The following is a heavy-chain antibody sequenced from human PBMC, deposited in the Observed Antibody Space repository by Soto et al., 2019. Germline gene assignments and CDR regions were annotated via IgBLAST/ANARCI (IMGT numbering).Heavy chain of an antibody. J-gene: IGHJ3*02. D-gene: IGHD3-16*01. V-gene: IGHV3-9*01. CDR2: ISWNSRII. CDR3: AKGSLITFGGVPHAFDM. CDR1: GFTFDDYA. Sequence: DVQLVESGGDLVQPGRSLRLSCAASGFTFDDYAMHWVRQDPGKGLEWVSGISWNSRIIAYADSVKGRFAISRDNAQKSLYLEMYSLRPEDTALYYCAKGSLITFGGVPHAFDMWGQGTIVTVSS.